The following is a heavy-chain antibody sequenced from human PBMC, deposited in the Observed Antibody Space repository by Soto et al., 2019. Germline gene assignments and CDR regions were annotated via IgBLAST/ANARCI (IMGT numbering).Heavy chain of an antibody. CDR1: GFTVSSNY. J-gene: IGHJ6*03. V-gene: IGHV3-53*04. Sequence: EVQLVESGGGLVQPGGSLRLSCAASGFTVSSNYMSWVRQAPGKGLEWVSVIYSGGSTYYADSVKGRFTISRHNSKNTLYLQRNSVRAEDTAVYYCARVATVTKGYYYMDVWGKGTTVTVSS. D-gene: IGHD4-17*01. CDR2: IYSGGST. CDR3: ARVATVTKGYYYMDV.